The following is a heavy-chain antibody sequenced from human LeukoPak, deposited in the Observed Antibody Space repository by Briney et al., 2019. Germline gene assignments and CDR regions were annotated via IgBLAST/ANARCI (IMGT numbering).Heavy chain of an antibody. Sequence: GGSLRLSCVASGFTFSSYWMSWVRQAPGRGLEWVANIKQDGSEKYYVDSVKGRFTISRDNAKNSLYLQMNSLRAEDTAVYYCARAWGSNAYWGEGTLVTVSS. CDR3: ARAWGSNAY. CDR2: IKQDGSEK. CDR1: GFTFSSYW. V-gene: IGHV3-7*01. J-gene: IGHJ4*02. D-gene: IGHD7-27*01.